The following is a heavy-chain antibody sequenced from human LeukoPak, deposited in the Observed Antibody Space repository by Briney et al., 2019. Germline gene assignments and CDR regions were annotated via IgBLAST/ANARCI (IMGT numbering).Heavy chain of an antibody. J-gene: IGHJ4*02. CDR3: ARDSMNYYGSGSYYRFDY. CDR1: GGSISSGDYY. CDR2: IYYSGST. V-gene: IGHV4-30-4*01. Sequence: PSETLSLTCTVSGGSISSGDYYWSWIRQPPGKGLEWIGYIYYSGSTYYNPSLKSRVTISVDTSKNQFSLKLSSVTAADTAVYYCARDSMNYYGSGSYYRFDYWGQGTLVTVSS. D-gene: IGHD3-10*01.